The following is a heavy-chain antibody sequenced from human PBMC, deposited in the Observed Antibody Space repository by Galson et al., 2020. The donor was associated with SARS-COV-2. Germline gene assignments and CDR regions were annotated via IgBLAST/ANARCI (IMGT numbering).Heavy chain of an antibody. V-gene: IGHV1-18*04. J-gene: IGHJ6*03. CDR2: ISAYNGNT. CDR3: ARGIYCSSTSCYFRYYYYMDV. D-gene: IGHD2-2*01. CDR1: GYTFTSYG. Sequence: ASVKVSCKASGYTFTSYGISWVRQAPGQGLEWMGWISAYNGNTNYAQKLQGRVTMTTDTSTSTAYMELRSLRSDDTAVYYCARGIYCSSTSCYFRYYYYMDVWGKGTTVTVSS.